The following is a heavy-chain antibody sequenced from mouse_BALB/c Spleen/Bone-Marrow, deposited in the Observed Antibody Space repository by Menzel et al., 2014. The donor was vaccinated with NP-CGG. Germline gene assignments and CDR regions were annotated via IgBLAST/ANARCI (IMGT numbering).Heavy chain of an antibody. Sequence: VMLVESGPGQVAPSQSLSITCTVSGFSLSRYNVHWVRQPPGKGLEWLGVIWGGGNTDYNSGLKSRLNISEDNSKSQVFLKLNSLQTDDTAMYYCARFITTGTMDYWGQGTSVTVS. CDR2: IWGGGNT. D-gene: IGHD1-1*01. J-gene: IGHJ4*01. V-gene: IGHV2-6-4*01. CDR3: ARFITTGTMDY. CDR1: GFSLSRYN.